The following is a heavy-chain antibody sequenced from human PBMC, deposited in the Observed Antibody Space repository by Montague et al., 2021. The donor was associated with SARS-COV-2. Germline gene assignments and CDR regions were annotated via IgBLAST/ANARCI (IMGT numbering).Heavy chain of an antibody. Sequence: SETRSLTCTVSGGSISSSNYYWGWIRQPPGKGLEWIGNMYYSGSTYYNPSLKSRVTISIDTSKNQFSLMLSSVTAADTAVYYCARDDIVLQGVTKGMDVWGQGTTVTVSS. CDR2: MYYSGST. V-gene: IGHV4-39*07. CDR1: GGSISSSNYY. J-gene: IGHJ6*02. CDR3: ARDDIVLQGVTKGMDV. D-gene: IGHD3-10*01.